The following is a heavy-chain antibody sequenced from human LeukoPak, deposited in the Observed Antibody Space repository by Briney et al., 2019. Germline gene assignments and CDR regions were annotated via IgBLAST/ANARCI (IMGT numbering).Heavy chain of an antibody. J-gene: IGHJ4*02. CDR2: IKQDGGET. CDR3: TREDHSNYNY. V-gene: IGHV3-7*01. Sequence: GGSLRLSCAASGFPFSSYWMAWVRQAPGKGLEWVASIKQDGGETFYVDSVKGRFTISRDNAKNSLYLQMNSLRAEDTAVYYCTREDHSNYNYWGQGTLVTVSP. CDR1: GFPFSSYW. D-gene: IGHD4-11*01.